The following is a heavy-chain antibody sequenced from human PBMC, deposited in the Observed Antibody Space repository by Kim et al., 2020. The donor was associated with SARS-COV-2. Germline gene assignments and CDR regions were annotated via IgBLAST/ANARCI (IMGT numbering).Heavy chain of an antibody. CDR2: ISGDGGST. Sequence: GGSLRLSCAASGFTFDDYAMHWVRQAPGKGLEWVSLISGDGGSTYYADSVKGRFTISRDNSKNSLYLQMNSLRTEDTALYYCAKILRIAAAGITRTRYYYSYGMDVWGQGTTVTVSS. CDR3: AKILRIAAAGITRTRYYYSYGMDV. J-gene: IGHJ6*02. CDR1: GFTFDDYA. V-gene: IGHV3-43*02. D-gene: IGHD6-13*01.